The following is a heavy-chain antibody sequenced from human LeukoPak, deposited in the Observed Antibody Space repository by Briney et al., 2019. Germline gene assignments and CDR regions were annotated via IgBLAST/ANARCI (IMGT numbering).Heavy chain of an antibody. CDR1: GFTFSSHA. Sequence: GGSLRLSCAASGFTFSSHAMSWVRQAPGKGLEWVSAISTSGGSTYYADSVKGRFAISRDNSKNTLYLQMNSLRAEDTAVYYCAKEPYSGSQLLDYWGQGTLVTVSS. CDR2: ISTSGGST. V-gene: IGHV3-23*01. D-gene: IGHD1-26*01. CDR3: AKEPYSGSQLLDY. J-gene: IGHJ4*02.